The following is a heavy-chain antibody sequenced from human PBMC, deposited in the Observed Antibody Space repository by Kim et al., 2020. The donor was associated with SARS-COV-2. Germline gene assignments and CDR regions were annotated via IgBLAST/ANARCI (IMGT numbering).Heavy chain of an antibody. CDR1: GGSFSGYY. D-gene: IGHD6-13*01. CDR2: INHRGST. Sequence: SETLSLTCAVYGGSFSGYYWSWIRQPPGKGLEWIGEINHRGSTNYNPSLKSRVTISVDKSKNQFSLKLSSVTAADTAVYYCARSLYSSSWYPPWGQGTLVTVSS. J-gene: IGHJ4*02. V-gene: IGHV4-34*01. CDR3: ARSLYSSSWYPP.